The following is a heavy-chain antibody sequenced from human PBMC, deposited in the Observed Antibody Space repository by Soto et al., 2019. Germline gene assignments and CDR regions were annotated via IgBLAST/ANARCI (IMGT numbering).Heavy chain of an antibody. Sequence: GGSLRLSCAVSGFTVSGHAMSWVRQAPGKGLEWVSTISGSGDGTYYGDSVKGRFTISRDSSSSTLYLQMNNLRGEDTAVYFCTKSRRGVLMVYGFGGMDVWGQGTTVTVSS. V-gene: IGHV3-23*01. D-gene: IGHD2-8*01. CDR3: TKSRRGVLMVYGFGGMDV. CDR1: GFTVSGHA. CDR2: ISGSGDGT. J-gene: IGHJ6*02.